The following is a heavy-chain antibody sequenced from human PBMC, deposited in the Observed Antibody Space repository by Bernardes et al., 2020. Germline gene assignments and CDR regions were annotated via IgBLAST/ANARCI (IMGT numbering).Heavy chain of an antibody. CDR2: IYYSGST. J-gene: IGHJ3*02. CDR1: GGSISSSTYY. V-gene: IGHV4-39*01. D-gene: IGHD6-13*01. CDR3: ARYRSAGTTYDAFDI. Sequence: SETLSLTCTVSGGSISSSTYYWGWIRQPPGKGLEWIGSIYYSGSTYYNPSLKSRVTISVDTSKNQFSLKLSSVTAADTAVYYCARYRSAGTTYDAFDIWGQGTMVTVSS.